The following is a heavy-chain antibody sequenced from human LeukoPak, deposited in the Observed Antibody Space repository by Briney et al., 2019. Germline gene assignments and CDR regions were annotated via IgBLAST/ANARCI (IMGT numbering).Heavy chain of an antibody. CDR2: ISVYNDNT. V-gene: IGHV1-18*01. J-gene: IGHJ6*03. CDR3: AKAAVDYYYYMDV. D-gene: IGHD6-13*01. CDR1: GYTLTNYG. Sequence: GASVKVSCKASGYTLTNYGISWVRQAPGQGLEWMGWISVYNDNTNYAQKLQGRVTMTTDTSTSTVYMELRSLRSDDTAVYYCAKAAVDYYYYMDVWGKGTTVTVSS.